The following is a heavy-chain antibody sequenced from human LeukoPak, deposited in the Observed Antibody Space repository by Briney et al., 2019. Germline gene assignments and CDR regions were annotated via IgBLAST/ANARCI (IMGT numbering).Heavy chain of an antibody. J-gene: IGHJ3*02. Sequence: SETLSLTRAVYGGSFSGYYWSWIRQPPGKGLEWIGEINHSGSTNYNPSLKSRVTISVDTSKNQFSLKLSSVTAADTAVYYCARRSVVVVAATRKAFDIWGQGTMVTVSS. CDR3: ARRSVVVVAATRKAFDI. V-gene: IGHV4-34*01. CDR2: INHSGST. D-gene: IGHD2-15*01. CDR1: GGSFSGYY.